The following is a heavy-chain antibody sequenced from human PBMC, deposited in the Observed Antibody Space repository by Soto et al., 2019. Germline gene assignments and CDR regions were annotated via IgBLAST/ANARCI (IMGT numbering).Heavy chain of an antibody. V-gene: IGHV3-48*01. CDR3: AREGGDLSWFDP. CDR2: ISSSSSTI. CDR1: GFTFSSYS. D-gene: IGHD2-21*02. Sequence: EVQLVESGGGLVQPGGSLRLSCAASGFTFSSYSINWVRQAPGKGLEWVSYISSSSSTIYYADSVKGRFTISRDNAKNSLYLQMNGLRAEDTAVYYCAREGGDLSWFDPWGQGALVTVSS. J-gene: IGHJ5*02.